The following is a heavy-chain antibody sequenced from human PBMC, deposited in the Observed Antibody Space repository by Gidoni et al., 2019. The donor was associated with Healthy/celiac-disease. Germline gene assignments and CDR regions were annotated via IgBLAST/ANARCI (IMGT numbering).Heavy chain of an antibody. CDR2: IYHSGST. J-gene: IGHJ4*02. CDR1: GYSISSGYY. CDR3: AVYSSSSGFDY. Sequence: QVQLQESGPGLVTPSETLSLTCTVSGYSISSGYYWGWIRQPPGKGLEWIGSIYHSGSTYYNPSRKSRVTRSVDTSKNQVSLKMSSVTAADTAVYYGAVYSSSSGFDYWGQGTLVTVSS. D-gene: IGHD6-6*01. V-gene: IGHV4-38-2*02.